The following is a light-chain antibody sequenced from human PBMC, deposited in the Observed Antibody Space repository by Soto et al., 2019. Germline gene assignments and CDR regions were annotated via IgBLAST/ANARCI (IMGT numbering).Light chain of an antibody. J-gene: IGLJ3*02. CDR3: SSYTNKDTLL. V-gene: IGLV2-14*03. CDR2: DVT. Sequence: QSALTQPASVSGSPGQSITISCTGTSSDVGGYDHVSSYQHHPGKAPNLIIYDVTVRPSGISPRFSGSKSDNTASLAVSGLQPEDEADYYCSSYTNKDTLLFGGGTKVTVL. CDR1: SSDVGGYDH.